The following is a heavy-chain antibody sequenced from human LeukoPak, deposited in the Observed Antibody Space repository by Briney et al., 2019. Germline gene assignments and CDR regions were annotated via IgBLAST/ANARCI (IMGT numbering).Heavy chain of an antibody. D-gene: IGHD3-10*01. CDR3: ARYYYGSGSDDYYYGMDV. V-gene: IGHV1-8*01. CDR2: MNPNSGNT. CDR1: GYTFTSYD. Sequence: ASVTVSCTASGYTFTSYDINWVRQATGQGLEWMGWMNPNSGNTGYAQKFQGRVTMTRNTSISTAYMELSSLRSEDTAVYYCARYYYGSGSDDYYYGMDVWGQGTTVTVSS. J-gene: IGHJ6*02.